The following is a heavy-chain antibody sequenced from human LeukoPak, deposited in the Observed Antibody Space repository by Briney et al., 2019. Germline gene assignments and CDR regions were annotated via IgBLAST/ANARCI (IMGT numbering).Heavy chain of an antibody. V-gene: IGHV3-33*01. Sequence: GGSLRLSCAASGFTFSSYGMHWVRQAPGKGLEWVAVIWYDGSNKYYADSVKGRFTISRDNAKNSLYLQMNSLRDEDTAVYYCASSGSYRFDYWGQGTLVTVSS. CDR1: GFTFSSYG. CDR3: ASSGSYRFDY. J-gene: IGHJ4*02. D-gene: IGHD1-26*01. CDR2: IWYDGSNK.